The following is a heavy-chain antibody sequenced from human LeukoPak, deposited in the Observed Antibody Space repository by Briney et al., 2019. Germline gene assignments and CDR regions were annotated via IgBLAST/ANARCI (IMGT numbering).Heavy chain of an antibody. J-gene: IGHJ3*02. Sequence: GGSLRLPCAASGFTFSSYEMNWVRQAPGKGLEWVSYISSSGSTIYYADSVKGRFTISRDNAKNSLYLQMNSLRAEDTAVYYCAREHRGWELPTHDAFDIWGQGTMVTVSS. CDR1: GFTFSSYE. CDR3: AREHRGWELPTHDAFDI. CDR2: ISSSGSTI. D-gene: IGHD1-26*01. V-gene: IGHV3-48*03.